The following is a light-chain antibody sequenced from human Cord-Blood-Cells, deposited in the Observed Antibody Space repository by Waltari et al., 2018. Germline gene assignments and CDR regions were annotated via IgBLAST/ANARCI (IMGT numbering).Light chain of an antibody. CDR3: QPYFSPPWT. V-gene: IGKV4-1*01. CDR1: QSVLYSSNNKNY. J-gene: IGKJ1*01. CDR2: WAS. Sequence: DIVMTQSPDSLAVSLGERATINCKSSQSVLYSSNNKNYLAWYQQKPGQPPKLLLYWASTRESGVPDRVSGSLSGTDFPPSFSSQQAEDGAVYYCQPYFSPPWTFGQGTKVEIK.